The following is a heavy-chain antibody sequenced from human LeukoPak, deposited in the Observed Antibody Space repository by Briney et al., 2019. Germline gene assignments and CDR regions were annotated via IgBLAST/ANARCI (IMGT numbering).Heavy chain of an antibody. J-gene: IGHJ5*02. CDR2: MNPNSDNT. CDR1: GYTFTSYD. CDR3: ATRKVATNWFDP. D-gene: IGHD5-12*01. Sequence: ASVKVSCKASGYTFTSYDINWVRQATGQGLEWMGWMNPNSDNTGYVQKFQGRVTMTEDTSIDTAYMELSSLRSEDTAVYYCATRKVATNWFDPWGQGTLVTVSS. V-gene: IGHV1-8*01.